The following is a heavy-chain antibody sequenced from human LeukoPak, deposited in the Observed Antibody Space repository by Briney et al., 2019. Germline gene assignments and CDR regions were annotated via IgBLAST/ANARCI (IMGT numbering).Heavy chain of an antibody. D-gene: IGHD3-16*01. CDR3: AREFWGMTPDAFDI. CDR2: FDPEDGET. J-gene: IGHJ3*02. V-gene: IGHV1-24*01. CDR1: GYTLTELS. Sequence: ASVKVSCKVSGYTLTELSMHWVRQAPGKGLEWMGGFDPEDGETIYAQKFQGRVTITADESTSTAYMELSSLRSEDTAVYYCAREFWGMTPDAFDIWGQGTMVTVSS.